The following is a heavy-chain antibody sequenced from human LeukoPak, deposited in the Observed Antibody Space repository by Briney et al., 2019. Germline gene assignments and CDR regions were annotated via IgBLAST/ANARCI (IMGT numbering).Heavy chain of an antibody. CDR1: GYTFTDFS. V-gene: IGHV7-4-1*02. D-gene: IGHD1-1*01. J-gene: IGHJ3*02. CDR3: AREGKQLDI. CDR2: VNLNTGNP. Sequence: ASVTISCTTSGYTFTDFSVHWVRQAPGQGLEWMGCVNLNTGNPIFAQEFTGRFVFSLDTSVSTAYLQISSLKTEDTATYYFAREGKQLDIWGLGTMVTVSS.